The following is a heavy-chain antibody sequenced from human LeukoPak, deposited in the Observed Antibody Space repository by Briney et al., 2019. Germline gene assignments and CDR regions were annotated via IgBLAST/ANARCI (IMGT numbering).Heavy chain of an antibody. V-gene: IGHV3-21*01. CDR2: ISSSSSYI. CDR3: ARMKEVIAATRDGFDI. J-gene: IGHJ3*02. CDR1: GFTFSSYS. D-gene: IGHD2-15*01. Sequence: GGSLRLSCAASGFTFSSYSMNWVRQAPGKGPEWVSSISSSSSYIYYADSAKGRFTISRDNAKNSLYLQMNSLRAEDTAVYYCARMKEVIAATRDGFDIWGQGTMVTVSS.